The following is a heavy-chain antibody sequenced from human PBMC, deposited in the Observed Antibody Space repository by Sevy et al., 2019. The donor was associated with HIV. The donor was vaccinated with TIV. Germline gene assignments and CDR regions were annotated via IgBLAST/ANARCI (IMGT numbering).Heavy chain of an antibody. V-gene: IGHV1-46*01. Sequence: ASVKVSCRTSTYSSTIYYMQWVRQAPGQGLEWMGLINPSGGGQSYTQKFQDRVTMTWDTSTGTVYMDLSSVRAEDTAVYYCAVSQFCGGDCYYFDQWGQGTLVTVSS. CDR2: INPSGGGQ. D-gene: IGHD2-21*02. CDR1: TYSSTIYY. CDR3: AVSQFCGGDCYYFDQ. J-gene: IGHJ4*02.